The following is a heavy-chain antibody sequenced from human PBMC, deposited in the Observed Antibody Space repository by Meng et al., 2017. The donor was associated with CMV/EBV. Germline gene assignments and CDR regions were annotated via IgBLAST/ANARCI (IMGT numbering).Heavy chain of an antibody. J-gene: IGHJ3*02. CDR3: ARERIAAAGTDAFDI. D-gene: IGHD6-13*01. Sequence: GESLKISCAASGFTFSSYWMHWVRQAPGKGLVWVSRINSDGSSTSYADSVKGRFTISRDNAKNTLYLQMNSLRAEDTAVYYCARERIAAAGTDAFDIWGQGTMVTVSS. CDR2: INSDGSST. CDR1: GFTFSSYW. V-gene: IGHV3-74*01.